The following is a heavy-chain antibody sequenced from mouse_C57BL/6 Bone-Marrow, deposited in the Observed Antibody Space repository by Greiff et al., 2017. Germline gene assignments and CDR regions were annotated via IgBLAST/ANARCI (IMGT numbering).Heavy chain of an antibody. Sequence: VQLQQPGAELVKPGASVTMSCKASGYTFTSYWITCVKQRPGQGLEWIGDIYPGSGSTNYNEKFKSKATLTVDTSSSTAYMQLSSLTSEGSAVYYCARSITTVVGYWGQGTTLTVSS. V-gene: IGHV1-55*01. CDR1: GYTFTSYW. D-gene: IGHD1-1*01. J-gene: IGHJ2*01. CDR3: ARSITTVVGY. CDR2: IYPGSGST.